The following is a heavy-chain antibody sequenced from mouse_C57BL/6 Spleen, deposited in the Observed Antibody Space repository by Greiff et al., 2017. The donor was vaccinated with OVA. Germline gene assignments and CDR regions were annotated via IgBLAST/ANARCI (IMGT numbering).Heavy chain of an antibody. V-gene: IGHV1-59*01. CDR1: GYTFTSYW. CDR3: ARGGAQATSHFDY. J-gene: IGHJ2*01. CDR2: IDPSDSYT. Sequence: VQLQQPGAELVRPGTSVKLSCKASGYTFTSYWMHWVKQRPGQGLEWIGVIDPSDSYTNYNQKFKGKATLTVDTSSSTAYMQLSSLTSEDSAVYYCARGGAQATSHFDYWGQGTTLTVSS. D-gene: IGHD3-2*02.